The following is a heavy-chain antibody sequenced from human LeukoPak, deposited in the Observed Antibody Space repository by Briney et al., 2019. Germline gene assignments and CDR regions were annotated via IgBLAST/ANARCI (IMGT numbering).Heavy chain of an antibody. Sequence: SETLSLTCAVYGGSFSGYYWSWIRQPPGKGLEWIGEINHSGSTNYNPSLKSRVTISVDTSKNQFSLKLSSVTAADTAVYYCARLQSRYSSSAIDYWGQGTLVTVSS. CDR2: INHSGST. D-gene: IGHD6-6*01. CDR1: GGSFSGYY. J-gene: IGHJ4*02. V-gene: IGHV4-34*01. CDR3: ARLQSRYSSSAIDY.